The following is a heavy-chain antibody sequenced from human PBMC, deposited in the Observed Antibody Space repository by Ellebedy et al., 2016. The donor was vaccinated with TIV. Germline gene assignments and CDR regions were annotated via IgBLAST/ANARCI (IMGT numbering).Heavy chain of an antibody. CDR2: ISGSGGMM. CDR3: ARRSRGPSYYFDY. J-gene: IGHJ4*02. D-gene: IGHD3-10*01. CDR1: GFTFSRHW. V-gene: IGHV3-48*04. Sequence: GESLKISCAASGFTFSRHWMSWVRQAPGKGLEWISYISGSGGMMDHADSVKGRFTISRDNAKNSLYLQLSSLRAEDTAVYYCARRSRGPSYYFDYWGQGALVTVSS.